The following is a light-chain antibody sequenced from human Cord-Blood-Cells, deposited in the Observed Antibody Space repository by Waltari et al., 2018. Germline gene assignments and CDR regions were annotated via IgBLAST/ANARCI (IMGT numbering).Light chain of an antibody. CDR3: CSYAGRSTFVV. Sequence: QSALTQPASVSGSPGQSITISCTGTSSDVGSYNLVSWYQQHPGKAPKPMIYEGSKRPSGVSNRFSCSKSGNTASLTISGLQAEDEADYYCCSYAGRSTFVVFGGGTKLTVL. V-gene: IGLV2-23*03. CDR1: SSDVGSYNL. CDR2: EGS. J-gene: IGLJ2*01.